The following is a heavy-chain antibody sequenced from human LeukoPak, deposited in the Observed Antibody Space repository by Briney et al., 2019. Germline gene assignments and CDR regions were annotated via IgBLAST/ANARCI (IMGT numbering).Heavy chain of an antibody. V-gene: IGHV1-18*01. J-gene: IGHJ4*02. CDR2: IHIYRGNT. Sequence: ASVKVSCKASGYSSTNYGISWVRQAPGQGLEWMGWIHIYRGNTNYAQKFQGRVTMTTDTSTSTVYMEVRGLRSDDTAVYYCARDFASGSYYSDYWGQGTLVTVSS. D-gene: IGHD1-26*01. CDR3: ARDFASGSYYSDY. CDR1: GYSSTNYG.